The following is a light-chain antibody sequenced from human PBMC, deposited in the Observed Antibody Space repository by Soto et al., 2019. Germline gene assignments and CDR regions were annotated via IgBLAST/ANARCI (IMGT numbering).Light chain of an antibody. CDR1: QTISNW. CDR2: DAS. J-gene: IGKJ1*01. Sequence: EIQMTQSPSTLSASVGERVTITCRDSQTISNWLAWYQVKLGKAPKIXMHDASTLESGVQSRFSGSGAGTECTRTISNLQPDDFATDYCQQYNSYLWTFGQGTKVDIK. V-gene: IGKV1-5*01. CDR3: QQYNSYLWT.